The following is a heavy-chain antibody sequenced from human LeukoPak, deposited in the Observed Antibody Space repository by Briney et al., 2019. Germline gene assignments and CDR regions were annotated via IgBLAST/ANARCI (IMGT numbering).Heavy chain of an antibody. J-gene: IGHJ4*02. CDR2: IYHSGTT. Sequence: SDTLSLTCAVSGYSITSSSWWGWIRQPPGKGLEWIGYIYHSGTTYYNPSLQSRVTMSVDTSKNQFSLKLSSVTAVDPAVYYCGGKKNFYYYFAYGGREPLVTVPS. D-gene: IGHD3-3*01. CDR1: GYSITSSSW. CDR3: GGKKNFYYYFAY. V-gene: IGHV4-28*01.